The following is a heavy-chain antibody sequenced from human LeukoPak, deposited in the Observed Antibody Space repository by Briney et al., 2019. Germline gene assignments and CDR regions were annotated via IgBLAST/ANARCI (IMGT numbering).Heavy chain of an antibody. D-gene: IGHD6-13*01. V-gene: IGHV3-7*01. CDR1: RFTFSNYW. Sequence: GGSLRLSCAASRFTFSNYWMTWVRQAPGKGLEWVGNINQDASEINYVDSVKGRFTISRVNAENSLYLQMNSLRAEDTAIYYCARDRHINSWSNDRFDYWGQGALVIVSS. CDR3: ARDRHINSWSNDRFDY. J-gene: IGHJ4*02. CDR2: INQDASEI.